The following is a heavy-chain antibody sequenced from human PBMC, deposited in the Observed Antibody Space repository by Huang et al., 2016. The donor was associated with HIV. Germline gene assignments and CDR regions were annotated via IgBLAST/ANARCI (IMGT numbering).Heavy chain of an antibody. Sequence: VESGGRLVQPGGSIRLSCVGSTFRFGAYWMSWVRQSPGKGLEWEDNIKQDESEKYYVDSEKGRFNISRDKAKKVLFLEMNNVRVEDTATYYCATKTAAMDIWGQGTTVTVS. V-gene: IGHV3-7*01. CDR3: ATKTAAMDI. CDR2: IKQDESEK. CDR1: TFRFGAYW. J-gene: IGHJ6*02. D-gene: IGHD1-7*01.